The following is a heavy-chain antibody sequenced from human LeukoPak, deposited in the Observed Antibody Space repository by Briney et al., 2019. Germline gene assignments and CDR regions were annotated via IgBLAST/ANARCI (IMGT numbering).Heavy chain of an antibody. CDR1: GFTFSDYY. CDR3: ARSPPYSSSWTQRGYYFDY. V-gene: IGHV3-11*01. D-gene: IGHD6-13*01. CDR2: ISSSGSTI. J-gene: IGHJ4*02. Sequence: PGGSLRLSCAASGFTFSDYYMSWLRQAPGKGLEWVSYISSSGSTIYYADSVKGRFTISRDNAKNSLYLQMNSLRAEDTAVYYCARSPPYSSSWTQRGYYFDYWGQGTLVTVSP.